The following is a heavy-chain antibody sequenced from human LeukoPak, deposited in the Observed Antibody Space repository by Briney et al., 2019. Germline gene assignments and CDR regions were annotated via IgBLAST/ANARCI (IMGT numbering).Heavy chain of an antibody. V-gene: IGHV4-39*01. Sequence: PSETLSLTCTVSGGSISSSSYYWGWIRQPPGKGLDWIGSIYYSGSTYYNPSLKSRVTISVDTSKNQCSLKLSSVTAADTAVYYCARVSVWGSFGYWGQGTLVTVSS. CDR2: IYYSGST. J-gene: IGHJ4*02. CDR3: ARVSVWGSFGY. CDR1: GGSISSSSYY. D-gene: IGHD3-16*01.